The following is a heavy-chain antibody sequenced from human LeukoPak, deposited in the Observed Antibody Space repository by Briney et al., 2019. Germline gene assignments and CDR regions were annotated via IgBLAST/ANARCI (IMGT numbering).Heavy chain of an antibody. D-gene: IGHD2-2*01. CDR1: GYTFTGYY. V-gene: IGHV1-18*04. CDR3: ARVVPAATTRLGYYYYYMDV. J-gene: IGHJ6*03. CDR2: ISAYNGNT. Sequence: ASVKVSCKASGYTFTGYYMHWVRQAPGQGLEWMGWISAYNGNTNYAQKLQGRVTMTTDTSTSTAYMELRSLRSDDTAVYYCARVVPAATTRLGYYYYYMDVWGKGTTVTISS.